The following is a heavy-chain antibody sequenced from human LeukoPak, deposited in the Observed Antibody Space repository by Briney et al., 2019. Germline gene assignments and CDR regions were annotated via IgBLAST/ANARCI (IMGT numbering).Heavy chain of an antibody. CDR1: GFTFSNYA. D-gene: IGHD2-2*01. CDR2: ISSDGGST. Sequence: GGSLRLSCAASGFTFSNYAMHWVRQAPGKGLEYVSAISSDGGSTYYANSVKGRFTISRDNSKNTLYLQMGGLRAEDMAVFYCARALGYCSSTSCALDYWGQGTLVTVSS. J-gene: IGHJ4*02. CDR3: ARALGYCSSTSCALDY. V-gene: IGHV3-64*01.